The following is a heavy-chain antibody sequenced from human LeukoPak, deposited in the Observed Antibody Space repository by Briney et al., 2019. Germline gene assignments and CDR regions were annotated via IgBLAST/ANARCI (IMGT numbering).Heavy chain of an antibody. D-gene: IGHD3-22*01. CDR1: GFTFSSYG. Sequence: GRSLRLSCAASGFTFSSYGMHWVRQAPGKGLEWVAVISYDGSNKYYADSVKGRFTISRDNSKNTLYLQMNSLRAEDTAVYYCPKFVGDSVGYTYFDYWGQETLVTVSS. V-gene: IGHV3-30*18. CDR2: ISYDGSNK. CDR3: PKFVGDSVGYTYFDY. J-gene: IGHJ4*02.